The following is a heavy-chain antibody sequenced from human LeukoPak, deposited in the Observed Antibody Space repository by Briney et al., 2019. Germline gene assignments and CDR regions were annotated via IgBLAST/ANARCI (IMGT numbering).Heavy chain of an antibody. V-gene: IGHV4-38-2*02. CDR2: MYHSGST. D-gene: IGHD7-27*01. CDR3: ARGFRGDNFDY. CDR1: GYSISSAYY. J-gene: IGHJ4*02. Sequence: PSETLSLTCSVSGYSISSAYYWGWIRQPPGQGLEWIGTMYHSGSTNYNPSLKSRVTISVDTSKNQFSLKLSSVTAADTAVYFCARGFRGDNFDYWGQGTLVTVSS.